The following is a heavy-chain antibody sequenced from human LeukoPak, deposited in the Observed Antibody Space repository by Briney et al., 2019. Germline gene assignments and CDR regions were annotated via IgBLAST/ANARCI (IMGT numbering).Heavy chain of an antibody. CDR1: GFTFSSYA. Sequence: PGGSLRLSCAASGFTFSSYAMSWVRQAPGKGLEWVSGINGRGETTVYAASVEGRFTISRDNSKNTLYLQLNSLRVEDTAVYFCAKDQGSGHGSYTWGTFDYWGLGSLDTVFS. CDR3: AKDQGSGHGSYTWGTFDY. V-gene: IGHV3-23*01. CDR2: INGRGETT. J-gene: IGHJ4*01. D-gene: IGHD3-3*01.